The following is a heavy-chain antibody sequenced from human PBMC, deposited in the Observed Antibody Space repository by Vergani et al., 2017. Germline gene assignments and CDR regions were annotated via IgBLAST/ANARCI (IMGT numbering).Heavy chain of an antibody. CDR3: ARDQGSSVAWGDFDY. CDR1: GFTFSSYG. Sequence: QVQLVESGGGVVQPGRSLRLSCAASGFTFSSYGMHWVRQAPGKGLEWVAVIWYDGSNKYYADSVKGRFTISRDNSKNTLYLQMNSLRAEDTAVYYCARDQGSSVAWGDFDYWGQGTLVTVSS. CDR2: IWYDGSNK. V-gene: IGHV3-33*01. J-gene: IGHJ4*02. D-gene: IGHD6-6*01.